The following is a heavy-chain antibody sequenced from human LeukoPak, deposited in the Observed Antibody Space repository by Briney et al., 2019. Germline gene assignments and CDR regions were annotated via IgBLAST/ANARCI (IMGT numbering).Heavy chain of an antibody. CDR3: ARFISWYAPPDY. V-gene: IGHV4-61*01. CDR2: IYYSGST. D-gene: IGHD6-13*01. J-gene: IGHJ4*02. Sequence: SETLSLTCTVSGGSISSSSYYWSWIRQPPGKGLEWIGYIYYSGSTNYNPSLKSRVTISVDTSKNQFSLKLSSVTAADTAVYYCARFISWYAPPDYWGQGTLVTVSS. CDR1: GGSISSSSYY.